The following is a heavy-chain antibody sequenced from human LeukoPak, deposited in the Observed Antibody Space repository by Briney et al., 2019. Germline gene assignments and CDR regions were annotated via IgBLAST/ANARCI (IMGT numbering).Heavy chain of an antibody. Sequence: GESLKISCKASGYIFTSFWIAWVRQMPGKGLESMGIIYLIDSDTRYGPSFQGQVTISADRSITTAYLQWNNLRASDTAMYYCARRASYNHTSYFDDWGQGTLVTVSS. CDR2: IYLIDSDT. V-gene: IGHV5-51*01. J-gene: IGHJ4*02. CDR3: ARRASYNHTSYFDD. CDR1: GYIFTSFW. D-gene: IGHD1-14*01.